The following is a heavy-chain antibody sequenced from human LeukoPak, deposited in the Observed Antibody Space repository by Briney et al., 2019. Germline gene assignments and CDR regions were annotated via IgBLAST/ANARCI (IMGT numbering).Heavy chain of an antibody. CDR1: GFSFSDYY. D-gene: IGHD5-18*01. J-gene: IGHJ4*02. V-gene: IGHV3-11*04. CDR2: ISGSGSTI. Sequence: PGGSLRLSCAASGFSFSDYYMTWIRQAPGKGLEWVSYISGSGSTIYYTDSVKGRFTMSRDNAKNSLYLQMNSLRAEDTAVYHCARAGRGFNYGYSDYWGQGTLVTVSS. CDR3: ARAGRGFNYGYSDY.